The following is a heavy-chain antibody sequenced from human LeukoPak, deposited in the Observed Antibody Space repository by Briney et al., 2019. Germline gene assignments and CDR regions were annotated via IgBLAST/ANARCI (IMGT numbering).Heavy chain of an antibody. CDR3: ARASGYSYGQGPLWV. J-gene: IGHJ4*02. V-gene: IGHV4-61*08. CDR1: GASISDAAYY. Sequence: PSETLSLTCTVSGASISDAAYYWSWIRQHPGEGLEWIGYIYYSGSTSYNPSLKSRVTISVDTSKNQFSLKLSSVTAADTAVYYCARASGYSYGQGPLWVWGQGTLVTVSS. D-gene: IGHD5-18*01. CDR2: IYYSGST.